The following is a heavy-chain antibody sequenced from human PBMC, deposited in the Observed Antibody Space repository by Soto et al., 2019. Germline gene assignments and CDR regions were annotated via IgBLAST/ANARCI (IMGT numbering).Heavy chain of an antibody. V-gene: IGHV4-31*03. D-gene: IGHD3-22*01. J-gene: IGHJ4*02. Sequence: SETLSLTCTVSGGSMSSGGYYWSWIRQHPGKGLEWIGYIYYSGSTYYNPSLKSRVTISVDTSKNQFSLKLSSVTAADTAVYYCARSFGYYYDSSGYYFTDYWGQGTLVTVSS. CDR1: GGSMSSGGYY. CDR2: IYYSGST. CDR3: ARSFGYYYDSSGYYFTDY.